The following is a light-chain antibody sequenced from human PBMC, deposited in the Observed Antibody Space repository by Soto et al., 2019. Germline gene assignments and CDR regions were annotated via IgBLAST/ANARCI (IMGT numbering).Light chain of an antibody. V-gene: IGKV2-28*01. CDR1: QSLLHSDGYNY. J-gene: IGKJ5*01. CDR3: MQALQSPLT. Sequence: DIVMTQSPLSLPVTPGEPASISCWSTQSLLHSDGYNYLDWFLQKPGQSPHLLIYMGSIRASGVPDRFSGSGSGTDFTLKISRVEAEDVGSYYCMQALQSPLTFGQGTRLEIK. CDR2: MGS.